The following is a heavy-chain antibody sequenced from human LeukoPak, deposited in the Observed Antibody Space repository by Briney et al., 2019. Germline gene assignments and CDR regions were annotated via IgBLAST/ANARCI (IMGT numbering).Heavy chain of an antibody. J-gene: IGHJ4*02. D-gene: IGHD1-26*01. CDR1: GDSISSGNYY. V-gene: IGHV4-39*01. CDR2: IYYSGST. CDR3: ARYGGSGRFDY. Sequence: SETLSLTCTVSGDSISSGNYYWGWIRQPPGKGLEWIGSIYYSGSTYYNPSLKSRVTISVDTSKNQFSLKLSSVTAADTAVYYCARYGGSGRFDYWGQGTLVTVSS.